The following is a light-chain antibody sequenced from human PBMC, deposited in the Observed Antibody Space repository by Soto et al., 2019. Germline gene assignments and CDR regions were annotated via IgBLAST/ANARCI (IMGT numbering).Light chain of an antibody. J-gene: IGKJ4*01. CDR2: DTS. V-gene: IGKV3-15*01. Sequence: IVMTQSPATLSVSPGERATLSCRASQTIDNKLAWYQQRPGQAPRLLIYDTSTRATGVPTRSSGSRSGAEFTLTINSLQSEDFAVYYCQPYNNWPLTFGGGTKVDIK. CDR1: QTIDNK. CDR3: QPYNNWPLT.